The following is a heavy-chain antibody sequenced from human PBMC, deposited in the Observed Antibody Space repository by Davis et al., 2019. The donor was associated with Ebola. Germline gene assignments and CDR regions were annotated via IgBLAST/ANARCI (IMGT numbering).Heavy chain of an antibody. CDR1: GFTFSSYW. V-gene: IGHV3-7*01. CDR3: ARDRLYCTNGVCYNWFDP. CDR2: IKQDGSEK. J-gene: IGHJ5*02. D-gene: IGHD2-8*01. Sequence: PGGSLRLSCAASGFTFSSYWMSWVRQAPGKGLEWVANIKQDGSEKYYVDSVKGRFTISRDNAKNSLYLQMNSLRAEDTAVYYCARDRLYCTNGVCYNWFDPWGQGTLVTVSS.